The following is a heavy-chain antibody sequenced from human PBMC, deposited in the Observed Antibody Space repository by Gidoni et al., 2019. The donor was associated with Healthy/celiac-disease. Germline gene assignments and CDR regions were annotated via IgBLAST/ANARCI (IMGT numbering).Heavy chain of an antibody. Sequence: QVQLQQWGAGLLKPSETLSLTCAVYGGSFSGYYWIWLRQPPGKGLEWIGEINHSGSTNYNPSLKSRVTISVDTSKNQFSLKVSSVTAADTAVYYCARVGPAKTYYYGSGIYSPYYFDYWGQGTLVSVSS. V-gene: IGHV4-34*01. J-gene: IGHJ4*02. CDR3: ARVGPAKTYYYGSGIYSPYYFDY. CDR1: GGSFSGYY. D-gene: IGHD3-10*01. CDR2: INHSGST.